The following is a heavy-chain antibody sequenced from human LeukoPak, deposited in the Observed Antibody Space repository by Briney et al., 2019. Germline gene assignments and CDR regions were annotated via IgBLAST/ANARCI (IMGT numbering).Heavy chain of an antibody. CDR2: INPNSGGT. V-gene: IGHV1-2*02. Sequence: ASVKVSCKASGYTFTGYYTHWVRQAPGQGLEWMGWINPNSGGTNYAQKFQGRVTMTRDTSISTAYMELSRLRSDDTAVYYCARVNRRGSSLYYFDYWGQGTLVTVSS. CDR3: ARVNRRGSSLYYFDY. CDR1: GYTFTGYY. D-gene: IGHD1-26*01. J-gene: IGHJ4*02.